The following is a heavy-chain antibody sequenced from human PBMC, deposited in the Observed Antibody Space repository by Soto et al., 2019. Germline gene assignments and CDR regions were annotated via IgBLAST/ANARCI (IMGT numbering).Heavy chain of an antibody. CDR3: ARESYNDYVHDY. CDR1: GFTFSSYD. Sequence: QVQLVESGGGVVQPGRSLRLSCAASGFTFSSYDMHWVRHAPGKGLEWVAAIWYDGSNKYYADSVKGRFTISRDNSKNTLYLQMNSLRAEDTAVYYCARESYNDYVHDYWGQGTLVTVSS. CDR2: IWYDGSNK. V-gene: IGHV3-33*01. J-gene: IGHJ4*02. D-gene: IGHD4-17*01.